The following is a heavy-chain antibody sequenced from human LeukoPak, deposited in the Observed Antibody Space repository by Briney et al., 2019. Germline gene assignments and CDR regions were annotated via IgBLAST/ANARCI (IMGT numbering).Heavy chain of an antibody. J-gene: IGHJ5*02. CDR1: GGSFRGYY. Sequence: SETLSLTCAVYGGSFRGYYWSWIRQPPGKGLEWIGEINHSGSTNYNPSLKSRVTISVDTSKNQFSLNVSSVTAADTAVYYCTSQTVARWFDPWGQGTLVTVSS. CDR2: INHSGST. D-gene: IGHD1-14*01. V-gene: IGHV4-34*01. CDR3: TSQTVARWFDP.